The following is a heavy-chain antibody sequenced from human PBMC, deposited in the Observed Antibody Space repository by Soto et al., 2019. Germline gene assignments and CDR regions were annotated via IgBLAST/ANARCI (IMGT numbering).Heavy chain of an antibody. J-gene: IGHJ3*02. Sequence: GGSLRLSCAASGFTFSNAWMSWVRQAPGKGLEWVGRIKSKTDGGTTDYAAPVKGRFTISRDDSKNTLYLQMNSLKTEDTAVYYWNTGIEVAPDAFDIWGQXTMVTVS. V-gene: IGHV3-15*01. CDR3: NTGIEVAPDAFDI. CDR1: GFTFSNAW. D-gene: IGHD6-19*01. CDR2: IKSKTDGGTT.